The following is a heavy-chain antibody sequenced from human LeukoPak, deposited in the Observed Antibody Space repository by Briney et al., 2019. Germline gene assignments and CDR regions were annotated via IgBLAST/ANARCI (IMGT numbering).Heavy chain of an antibody. Sequence: GGSLRLSCAAPGFFFSSYEMNWTRQAPGKGLEWVSYISSSGSTTYYADSVKGRFTISRDNAKNSLHLQMKSLRADDTAVYYCVRELRVAVPNWFDPWGQGTLVTVSS. D-gene: IGHD3-10*01. CDR1: GFFFSSYE. CDR2: ISSSGSTT. J-gene: IGHJ5*02. CDR3: VRELRVAVPNWFDP. V-gene: IGHV3-48*03.